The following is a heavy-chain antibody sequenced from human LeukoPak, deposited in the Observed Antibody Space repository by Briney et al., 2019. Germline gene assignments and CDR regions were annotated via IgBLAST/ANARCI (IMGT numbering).Heavy chain of an antibody. V-gene: IGHV3-23*01. J-gene: IGHJ1*01. CDR3: AKYYYDSSRYFQH. CDR1: GFTFNSYA. D-gene: IGHD3-22*01. Sequence: PGGSLRLSCAASGFTFNSYAMNWVRQAPGKGLEWVSSITATGDRTDDADSVKGRFTISRDNSKNTLSLQMISLRAEDTAVYYCAKYYYDSSRYFQHWGQGTLVTVSS. CDR2: ITATGDRT.